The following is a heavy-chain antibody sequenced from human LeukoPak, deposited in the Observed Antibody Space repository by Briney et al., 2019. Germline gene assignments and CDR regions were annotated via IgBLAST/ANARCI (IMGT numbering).Heavy chain of an antibody. CDR2: ISWDGGST. CDR1: GFTFDDYT. Sequence: GGSLRLSCAASGFTFDDYTMHWVRQAPGQGLEWVSLISWDGGSTYYADSGKGRFTISRDNSKNSLYLQMNSLRTEDTALYYCAKGFGWLQPCFDIWGQGTMVTVSS. D-gene: IGHD5-24*01. V-gene: IGHV3-43*01. CDR3: AKGFGWLQPCFDI. J-gene: IGHJ3*02.